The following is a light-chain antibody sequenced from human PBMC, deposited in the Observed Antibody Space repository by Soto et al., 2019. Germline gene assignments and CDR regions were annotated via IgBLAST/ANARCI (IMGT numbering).Light chain of an antibody. CDR2: GVS. CDR1: HSVSSSY. V-gene: IGKV3-20*01. Sequence: ELVLTQSPAALALAPGERASRSCMASHSVSSSYLTSYQQKPGQAPRLLISGVSSRATGIPGRLSGRGSGTAFTLTISRLDHEDFAVYYCHHYGSPPLTFGGGTNADIK. CDR3: HHYGSPPLT. J-gene: IGKJ4*01.